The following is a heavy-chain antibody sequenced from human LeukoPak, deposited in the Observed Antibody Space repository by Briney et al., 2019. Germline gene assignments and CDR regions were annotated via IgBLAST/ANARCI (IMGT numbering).Heavy chain of an antibody. D-gene: IGHD3-3*01. CDR2: IKGKTAAGAP. Sequence: GGSLRLSCAASGFTFTSAWMSWVRQAPGKGLEWVGRIKGKTAAGAPDYVASVKGRFTISRDDSKNTLFLQMNSLKTEDTAVYYCITGDYDFWSGFYSPNPYFDYWGQGTLVTVSS. CDR1: GFTFTSAW. V-gene: IGHV3-15*01. CDR3: ITGDYDFWSGFYSPNPYFDY. J-gene: IGHJ4*02.